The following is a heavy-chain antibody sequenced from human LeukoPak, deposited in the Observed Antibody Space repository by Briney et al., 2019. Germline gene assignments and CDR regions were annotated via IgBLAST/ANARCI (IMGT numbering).Heavy chain of an antibody. V-gene: IGHV3-7*03. Sequence: GGALRLSCAASGFTLRSYWMSWVRQAPGKGLEWVANIKEDGSEKYYVDSVKGRFTISRDNAKNSLYLHMNSLTAEDTAMYYCARDWVAGAPFDAFDIWGQGTMVSVSS. CDR3: ARDWVAGAPFDAFDI. J-gene: IGHJ3*02. CDR2: IKEDGSEK. D-gene: IGHD1-26*01. CDR1: GFTLRSYW.